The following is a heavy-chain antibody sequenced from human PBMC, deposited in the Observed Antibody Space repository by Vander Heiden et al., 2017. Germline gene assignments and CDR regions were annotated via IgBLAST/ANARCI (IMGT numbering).Heavy chain of an antibody. CDR1: GGTFSSYA. CDR2: IIPIFGTA. J-gene: IGHJ4*02. D-gene: IGHD5-18*01. Sequence: QVQLVQSGAEGKKPGSPVKGSCRASGGTFSSYAISWVRQAPGQGLEWMGGIIPIFGTANYAQKFQGRVTITADESTSTAYMELSSLRSEDTAVYYCARSGNGYGLVNYWGQGTLVTVSS. V-gene: IGHV1-69*01. CDR3: ARSGNGYGLVNY.